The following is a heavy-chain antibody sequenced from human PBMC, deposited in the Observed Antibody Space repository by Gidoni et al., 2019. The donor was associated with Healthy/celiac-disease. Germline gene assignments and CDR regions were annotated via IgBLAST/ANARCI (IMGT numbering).Heavy chain of an antibody. Sequence: QVQLVQSGAEVTKPGASVMVSCKASGYTFTGYYMHWVRQAPGQGLEWMGWINPNSGGTNYAQKFQGRVTMTRDTSISTAYMELSRLRSDDTAVYYCARGKGYSSSWYDGEGQGDYWGQGTLVTVSS. V-gene: IGHV1-2*02. D-gene: IGHD6-13*01. CDR2: INPNSGGT. CDR3: ARGKGYSSSWYDGEGQGDY. CDR1: GYTFTGYY. J-gene: IGHJ4*02.